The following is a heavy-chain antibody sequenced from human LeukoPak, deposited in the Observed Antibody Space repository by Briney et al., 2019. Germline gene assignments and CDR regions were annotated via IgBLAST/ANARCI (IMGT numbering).Heavy chain of an antibody. V-gene: IGHV1-24*01. CDR3: ATVFPDILTSNWFDP. CDR2: FDPEDGET. Sequence: ASVKVSCKVSGHTLTELSMHWVRQAPGKGLEWMGGFDPEDGETIYAQKFQGRVTMTEDTSTDTAYMELSSLRSEDTAVYYCATVFPDILTSNWFDPWGQGTLVTVSS. J-gene: IGHJ5*02. CDR1: GHTLTELS. D-gene: IGHD3-9*01.